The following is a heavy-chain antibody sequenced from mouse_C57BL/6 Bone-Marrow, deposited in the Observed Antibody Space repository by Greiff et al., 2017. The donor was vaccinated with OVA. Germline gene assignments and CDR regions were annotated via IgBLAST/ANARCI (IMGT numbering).Heavy chain of an antibody. CDR1: GFTFSSYG. Sequence: DVKLVESGGDLVKPGGSLKLSCAASGFTFSSYGMSWVRQTPDKRLEWVATISSGGSYTYYPDSVKGRFTISRDNAKNTLYLQMSSLKSEDTAMYYCARPLITTVVARGFAYWGQGTLVTVSA. J-gene: IGHJ3*01. V-gene: IGHV5-6*02. CDR3: ARPLITTVVARGFAY. D-gene: IGHD1-1*01. CDR2: ISSGGSYT.